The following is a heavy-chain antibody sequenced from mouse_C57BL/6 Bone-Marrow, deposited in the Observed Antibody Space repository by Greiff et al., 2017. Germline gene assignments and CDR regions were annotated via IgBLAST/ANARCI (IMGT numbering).Heavy chain of an antibody. D-gene: IGHD2-1*01. V-gene: IGHV5-16*01. CDR3: ARDSSLPAWFAY. Sequence: DVMLVESEGGLVQPGSSMKLSCTASGFTFSDYYMAWVRQVPEKGLEWVANINYDGSSTYYLDSLKSRFIISRDNAKNILYLQMSSLKSEDTATYYCARDSSLPAWFAYWGQGTLVTVAA. J-gene: IGHJ3*01. CDR1: GFTFSDYY. CDR2: INYDGSST.